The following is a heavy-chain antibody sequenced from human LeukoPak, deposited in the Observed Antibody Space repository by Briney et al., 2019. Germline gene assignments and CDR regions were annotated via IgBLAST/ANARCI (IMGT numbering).Heavy chain of an antibody. CDR3: ARVLVGATTPLDY. V-gene: IGHV1-8*01. Sequence: GASVKVSCKASGYTFTTHDINWVRQATGQGLEWLGWMSPNSGDTGYAQKFQGRVTMTRDTSTSTVYMELSSLRSEDTAVYYCARVLVGATTPLDYWGQGTLVTVSS. CDR2: MSPNSGDT. D-gene: IGHD1-26*01. CDR1: GYTFTTHD. J-gene: IGHJ4*02.